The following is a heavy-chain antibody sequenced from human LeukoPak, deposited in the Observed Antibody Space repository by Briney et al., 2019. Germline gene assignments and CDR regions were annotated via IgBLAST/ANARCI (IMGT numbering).Heavy chain of an antibody. D-gene: IGHD3-22*01. Sequence: GESLKISCKGSGYSFTSYWIGWVRQMPGKGLEWMGIIYPGDSDTRYSPSFQGQVTISADKSISTAYLQWSRLKASDTAMYYCARPSLRTMNPFDYWGQGTLVTVSS. CDR3: ARPSLRTMNPFDY. CDR1: GYSFTSYW. CDR2: IYPGDSDT. J-gene: IGHJ4*02. V-gene: IGHV5-51*01.